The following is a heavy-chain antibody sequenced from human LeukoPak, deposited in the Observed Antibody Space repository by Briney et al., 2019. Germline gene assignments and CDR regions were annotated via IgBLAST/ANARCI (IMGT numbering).Heavy chain of an antibody. CDR2: IYYSGST. Sequence: SETLSLTCTVYGGSISSSSYYWGWIRQPPGKGLEWIGSIYYSGSTYYNPSLKSRVTISVDTSKNQFSLKLSSVTAADTAVYYCASLMSSSWFFAPSNWFDPWGQGTLVTVSS. V-gene: IGHV4-39*07. CDR1: GGSISSSSYY. J-gene: IGHJ5*02. CDR3: ASLMSSSWFFAPSNWFDP. D-gene: IGHD6-13*01.